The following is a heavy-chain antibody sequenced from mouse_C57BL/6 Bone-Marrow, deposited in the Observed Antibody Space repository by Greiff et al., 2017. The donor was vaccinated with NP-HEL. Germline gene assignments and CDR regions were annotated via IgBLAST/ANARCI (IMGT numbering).Heavy chain of an antibody. J-gene: IGHJ3*01. V-gene: IGHV5-6*01. CDR3: ARTYYGSSPLAWFAY. D-gene: IGHD1-1*01. CDR1: GFTFSSYG. Sequence: EVKLMESGGDLVKPGGSLKLSCAASGFTFSSYGMSWVRQTPDKRLEWVATISSGGSYTYYPDSVKGRFTISRDNAKNTLYLQMSSLKSEDTAMYYCARTYYGSSPLAWFAYWGQGTLVTVSA. CDR2: ISSGGSYT.